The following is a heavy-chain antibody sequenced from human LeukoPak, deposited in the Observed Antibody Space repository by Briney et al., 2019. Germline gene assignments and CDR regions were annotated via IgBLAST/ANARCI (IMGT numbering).Heavy chain of an antibody. D-gene: IGHD6-25*01. CDR1: GGSISSYY. J-gene: IGHJ4*02. CDR2: LSKSGNT. V-gene: IGHV4-59*01. CDR3: VSLMGSSG. Sequence: SETLSLTCTVSGGSISSYYWSWIRLPPGKGLEWIGYLSKSGNTNYSPSLKSRVTIFGDTSKNQFFLKLSSVTAADTAVYYCVSLMGSSGWGQGTLVTVSS.